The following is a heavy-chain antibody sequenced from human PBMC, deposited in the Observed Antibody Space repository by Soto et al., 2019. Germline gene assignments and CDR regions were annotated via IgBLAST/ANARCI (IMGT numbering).Heavy chain of an antibody. Sequence: EVQLLESGGGLVQPGGSLRLSCAASGFTFSSYAMSWVRQAPGKGLEWVSAISGSGGSTDYADSVKGRFTISRDNSKNTLFLQLKSLRAEDTAVYYCAKGIRCSGGSCYVHYYYGMDGWGQGTTVTVSS. CDR2: ISGSGGST. CDR3: AKGIRCSGGSCYVHYYYGMDG. CDR1: GFTFSSYA. D-gene: IGHD2-15*01. V-gene: IGHV3-23*01. J-gene: IGHJ6*02.